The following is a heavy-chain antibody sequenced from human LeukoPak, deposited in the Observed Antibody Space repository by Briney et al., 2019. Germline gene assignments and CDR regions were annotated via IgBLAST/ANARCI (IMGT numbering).Heavy chain of an antibody. Sequence: GESLQISCKGPGTSFTNNWIAWVRPMPGKGLEWMGIISPENSETHYSPAFQGQVTISVDRSITTAYLQWNSLKASDTAMYYCVKRRNNVYETSPWDPDYWGQGTLVTVSS. CDR2: ISPENSET. CDR3: VKRRNNVYETSPWDPDY. D-gene: IGHD2-2*01. CDR1: GTSFTNNW. J-gene: IGHJ4*02. V-gene: IGHV5-51*01.